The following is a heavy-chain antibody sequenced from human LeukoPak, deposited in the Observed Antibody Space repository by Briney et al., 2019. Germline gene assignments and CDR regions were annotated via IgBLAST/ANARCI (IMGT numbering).Heavy chain of an antibody. Sequence: PSETLSLTCTVSGGSISSGGYYWSWIRQHPGKGLEWIGYIYYSGSTYYNPSLKSRVTISVDTSKNQFSLKLSSVTAADTAVYYCARELGYSGYENNYFDYWGQGTLVTVSS. V-gene: IGHV4-31*03. CDR1: GGSISSGGYY. CDR3: ARELGYSGYENNYFDY. CDR2: IYYSGST. J-gene: IGHJ4*02. D-gene: IGHD5-12*01.